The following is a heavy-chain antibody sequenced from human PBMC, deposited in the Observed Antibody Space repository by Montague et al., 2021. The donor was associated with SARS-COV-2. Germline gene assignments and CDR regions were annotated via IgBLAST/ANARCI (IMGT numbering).Heavy chain of an antibody. CDR3: AVNSNYYYYYGMDV. Sequence: SETLSLTCTVSGYSISSGYYWGWIRQPPGKGLEWIGSIYHSGSTYYNPSLKSRVTISVDTSKNQFSLKLSSVTAADTAVYYCAVNSNYYYYYGMDVWGQGNTVTVS. J-gene: IGHJ6*02. D-gene: IGHD4-11*01. CDR2: IYHSGST. V-gene: IGHV4-38-2*02. CDR1: GYSISSGYY.